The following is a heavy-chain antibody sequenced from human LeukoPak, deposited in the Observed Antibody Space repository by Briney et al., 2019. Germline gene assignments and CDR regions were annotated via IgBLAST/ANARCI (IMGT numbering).Heavy chain of an antibody. V-gene: IGHV5-51*01. CDR2: IYPGESDT. J-gene: IGHJ3*02. CDR3: ARRITIFGAIAAFDI. D-gene: IGHD3-3*01. CDR1: GYSFTSYW. Sequence: GESLKISFKGSGYSFTSYWIGWVRQMPGKGLEWLGIIYPGESDTRYSPSFQGQVTISADKSISTAYLQWSSLKASDTAMYYCARRITIFGAIAAFDIWGQGTMVTVSS.